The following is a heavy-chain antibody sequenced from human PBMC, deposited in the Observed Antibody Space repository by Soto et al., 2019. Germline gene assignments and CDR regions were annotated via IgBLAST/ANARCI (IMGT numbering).Heavy chain of an antibody. Sequence: ASVKVSCKASGYTFTNYYIHWVRQAPGQGLEWMGIINPSGYTSTLAQKFQGRLTVTSDTSTSTVYMELDSLTYEDTAVYYCARDIHGAFTTMVYWGQGTRVTVSS. J-gene: IGHJ4*02. CDR1: GYTFTNYY. CDR3: ARDIHGAFTTMVY. CDR2: INPSGYTS. D-gene: IGHD5-18*01. V-gene: IGHV1-46*01.